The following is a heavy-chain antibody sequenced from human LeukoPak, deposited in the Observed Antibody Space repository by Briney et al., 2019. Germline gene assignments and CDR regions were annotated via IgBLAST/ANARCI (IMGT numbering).Heavy chain of an antibody. CDR3: ARGHYYGSGPN. CDR1: GYTFTNYA. V-gene: IGHV1-2*02. D-gene: IGHD3-10*01. CDR2: INPNSGGT. J-gene: IGHJ4*02. Sequence: ASVKVSCKASGYTFTNYAMNWVRQAPGQGLEWMGWINPNSGGTNYAQKFQGRVTMTRDTSISTAYMELSRLRSDDTAVYYCARGHYYGSGPNWGQGTLVTVSS.